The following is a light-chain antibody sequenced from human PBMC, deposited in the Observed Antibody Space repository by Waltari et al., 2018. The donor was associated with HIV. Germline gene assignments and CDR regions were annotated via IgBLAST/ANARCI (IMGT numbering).Light chain of an antibody. CDR2: EED. Sequence: NFMLTQPNSVSDPPGKTVTIPCTGSSGSFASNYVQWYQQRPGSDPTPVIYEEDQRPSGGPARFFGSIDSSSTSASLTISGLKPEDEADYYCKSYDSLNEWVVFGGGTKLTVL. J-gene: IGLJ2*01. CDR1: SGSFASNY. V-gene: IGLV6-57*02. CDR3: KSYDSLNEWVV.